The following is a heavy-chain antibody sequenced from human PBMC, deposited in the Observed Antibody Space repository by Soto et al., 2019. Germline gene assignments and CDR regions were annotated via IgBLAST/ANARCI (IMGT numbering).Heavy chain of an antibody. CDR1: GGTFSSYA. Sequence: QVQLVQSGAEVKKPGSSVKVSCKASGGTFSSYAISWVRQAPGQGLEWMGGIIPIFGTANYAQKFQGRVTITADESTSTAYMELSSLRSEDTAVYYCAITLGGVGIAVAGPDHTYWYFDLWGRGTLVTVSS. V-gene: IGHV1-69*01. J-gene: IGHJ2*01. CDR2: IIPIFGTA. CDR3: AITLGGVGIAVAGPDHTYWYFDL. D-gene: IGHD6-19*01.